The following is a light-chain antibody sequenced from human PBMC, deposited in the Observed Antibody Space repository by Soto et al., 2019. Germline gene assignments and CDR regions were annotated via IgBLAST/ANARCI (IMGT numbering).Light chain of an antibody. CDR3: NSYAGSNYFV. Sequence: SALTQPPSASGSPGQSVTISCTGTSSDVGGYNYVSWYQQHPGKAPKLMIYEVTKRPSGVPDRFSGSKSGNTASLTVSGLQAEDEADYFCNSYAGSNYFVFGTGTKLTVL. J-gene: IGLJ1*01. V-gene: IGLV2-8*01. CDR2: EVT. CDR1: SSDVGGYNY.